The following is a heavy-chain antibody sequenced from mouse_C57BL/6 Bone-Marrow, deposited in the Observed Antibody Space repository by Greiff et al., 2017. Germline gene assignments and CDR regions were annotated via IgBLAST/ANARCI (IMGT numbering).Heavy chain of an antibody. CDR2: IDPETGGT. D-gene: IGHD1-1*01. Sequence: VKLQESGAELVRPGASVTLSCKASGYTFTDYEMHWVKQTPVHGLEWIGAIDPETGGTAYNQKFKGKAILTADKSSSTAYMELRSLTSEDSAVYYCTREPHYYGSSPYAMDYWGQGTSVTVSS. J-gene: IGHJ4*01. CDR1: GYTFTDYE. CDR3: TREPHYYGSSPYAMDY. V-gene: IGHV1-15*01.